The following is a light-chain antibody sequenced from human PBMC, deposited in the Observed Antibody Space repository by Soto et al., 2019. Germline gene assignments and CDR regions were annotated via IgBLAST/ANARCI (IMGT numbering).Light chain of an antibody. V-gene: IGKV1-39*01. CDR3: QQSYSTPRT. Sequence: DIQMTQSPSSLSASVGDRVTVTCRASQSISSYLNWYQQKPGKAPKLLIYAASSLQSGVPSRFSGSGSGTDFTLTISSLQPEDFVTYYCQQSYSTPRTFGQGTMVEIK. CDR2: AAS. CDR1: QSISSY. J-gene: IGKJ1*01.